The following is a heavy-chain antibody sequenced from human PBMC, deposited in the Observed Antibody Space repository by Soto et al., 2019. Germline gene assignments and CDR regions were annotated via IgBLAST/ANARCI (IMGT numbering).Heavy chain of an antibody. Sequence: ASVKVSCKASGYTFTGCYMHWVRQAPGQGLEWMGWINPNSGGTNYAQKFQGWVTMTRDTSISTAYMELSRLRSDDTAVYYCARDARYYDSSGYQTPVVYDYWGQGTLVTVSS. CDR1: GYTFTGCY. J-gene: IGHJ4*02. CDR2: INPNSGGT. D-gene: IGHD3-22*01. V-gene: IGHV1-2*04. CDR3: ARDARYYDSSGYQTPVVYDY.